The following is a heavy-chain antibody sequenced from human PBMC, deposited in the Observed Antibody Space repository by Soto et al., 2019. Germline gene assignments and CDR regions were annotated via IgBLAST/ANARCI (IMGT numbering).Heavy chain of an antibody. CDR3: ARQGFGPLHGLVDV. CDR1: GGPMSNYY. CDR2: MGYDGYT. Sequence: QVQLQESGPGLVKPSETLSLTCTISGGPMSNYYCSWFRQPPGQGLEWIGYMGYDGYTSYNPSLRSRFPISLATSTHPFSLSLRSVTAADPALYYCARQGFGPLHGLVDVWGQGPTVTVSS. J-gene: IGHJ6*02. D-gene: IGHD3-10*01. V-gene: IGHV4-59*08.